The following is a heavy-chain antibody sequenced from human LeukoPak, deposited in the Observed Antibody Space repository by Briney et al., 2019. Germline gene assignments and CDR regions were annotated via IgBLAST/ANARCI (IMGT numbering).Heavy chain of an antibody. V-gene: IGHV1-2*02. D-gene: IGHD5-24*01. CDR1: GYTFTGYY. CDR3: VRGGDGNRRDFDY. CDR2: ITPNSGGT. Sequence: ASVKVSCKASGYTFTGYYMHWVRQAPGQGLEWMGWITPNSGGTNYAQKFQGRVTMTRDTSIRTAYMELSSLRSDDTAVYYCVRGGDGNRRDFDYWGQGTLVTVSS. J-gene: IGHJ4*02.